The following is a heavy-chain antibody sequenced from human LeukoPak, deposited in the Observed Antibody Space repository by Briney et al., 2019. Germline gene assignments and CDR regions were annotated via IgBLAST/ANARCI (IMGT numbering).Heavy chain of an antibody. V-gene: IGHV3-53*01. Sequence: GGSLRLSCAASGFTVSSNYMSWVRQAPGKRLEWVSVIYSGGSTYYADSVKGRFTISRDNSKNTLYLQMNSLRAEDTAVYYCARAGITMVRGRGAFDIWGQGTMVTVSS. J-gene: IGHJ3*02. D-gene: IGHD3-10*01. CDR1: GFTVSSNY. CDR3: ARAGITMVRGRGAFDI. CDR2: IYSGGST.